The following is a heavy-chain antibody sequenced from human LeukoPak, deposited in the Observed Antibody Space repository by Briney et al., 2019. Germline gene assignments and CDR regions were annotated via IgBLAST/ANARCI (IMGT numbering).Heavy chain of an antibody. V-gene: IGHV3-30*04. Sequence: PGGSLRLSCAASGFTFSSYAMHWVRQAPGKGLEWVAVISYDGSNKYYADSVKGRFTNSRDNSKNTLYLQMNSLRAEDTAVYYCARGGDYYGSGSYAFDYWGQGTLVTVSS. CDR2: ISYDGSNK. CDR3: ARGGDYYGSGSYAFDY. CDR1: GFTFSSYA. J-gene: IGHJ4*02. D-gene: IGHD3-10*01.